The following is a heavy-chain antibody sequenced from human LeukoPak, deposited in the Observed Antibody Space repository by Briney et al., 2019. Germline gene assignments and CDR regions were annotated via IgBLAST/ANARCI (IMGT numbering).Heavy chain of an antibody. Sequence: ASVKVSCKASGYTFTSYYMHWVRQAPGQGLEWMGIINPSGGSTHYAQKFQGRVTMTRDTSTSTVYMELSSLGSEDTAVYYCTRRLEAFDYWGQGTLVTVSS. V-gene: IGHV1-46*01. J-gene: IGHJ4*02. CDR2: INPSGGST. D-gene: IGHD1-1*01. CDR1: GYTFTSYY. CDR3: TRRLEAFDY.